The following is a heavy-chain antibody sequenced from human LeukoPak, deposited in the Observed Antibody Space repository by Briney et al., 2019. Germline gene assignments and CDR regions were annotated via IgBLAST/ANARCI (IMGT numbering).Heavy chain of an antibody. CDR3: ASLDTSTA. CDR2: ITGNGGDT. CDR1: GFTFSRNN. V-gene: IGHV3-64*01. Sequence: GGSLRLSCAASGFTFSRNNMHWVRQAPGKGLEYVSSITGNGGDTYYANSVKGRFTISRDNSKNMLYLQMGSLRTEDMGVYYCASLDTSTAWGQGTLVIVSS. D-gene: IGHD5-18*01. J-gene: IGHJ5*02.